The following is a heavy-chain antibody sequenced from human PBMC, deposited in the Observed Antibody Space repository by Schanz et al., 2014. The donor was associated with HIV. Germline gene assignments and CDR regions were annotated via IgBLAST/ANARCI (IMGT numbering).Heavy chain of an antibody. J-gene: IGHJ4*02. V-gene: IGHV3-21*01. CDR3: AKDPNDREKAFDY. Sequence: EVQVVDSGGGLVKPGGSLRLSCVVSGFTFDSYTMNWVRQAPGKGLEWVSSISGGSGDKLYADSIKGRFTISRDNANNSVYLQMNSLRGEDTAVYYCAKDPNDREKAFDYWGQGTLVTVSS. CDR2: ISGGSGDK. D-gene: IGHD3-22*01. CDR1: GFTFDSYT.